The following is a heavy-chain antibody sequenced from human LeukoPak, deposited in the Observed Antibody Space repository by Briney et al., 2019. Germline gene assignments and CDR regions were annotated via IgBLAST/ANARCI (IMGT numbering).Heavy chain of an antibody. D-gene: IGHD4-17*01. J-gene: IGHJ5*02. CDR2: ISSSGSTI. Sequence: GGSLRLSCAASGFTFSSYEMNWVRQAPGKGLEWVSYISSSGSTIYYADSVKGRFTISRDNAKNSLYLQMNSLRAEDTAVYYCARDPMTTVTEHWFDPWGQGTLVTVSS. CDR3: ARDPMTTVTEHWFDP. CDR1: GFTFSSYE. V-gene: IGHV3-48*03.